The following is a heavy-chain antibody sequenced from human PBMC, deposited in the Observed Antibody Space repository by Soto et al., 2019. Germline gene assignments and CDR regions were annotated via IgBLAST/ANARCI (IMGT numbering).Heavy chain of an antibody. V-gene: IGHV3-48*01. Sequence: GGSLRLSCAASGFTFSSYSMNWVRQAPGKGPEWVSYISSSSTIYYADSVKGRFTISRDNAKNSLSLQMNSLRAEDTAVYYCARPLYYYDSRGYYSPWGQGTLVTSPQ. CDR1: GFTFSSYS. D-gene: IGHD3-22*01. CDR2: ISSSSTI. CDR3: ARPLYYYDSRGYYSP. J-gene: IGHJ5*02.